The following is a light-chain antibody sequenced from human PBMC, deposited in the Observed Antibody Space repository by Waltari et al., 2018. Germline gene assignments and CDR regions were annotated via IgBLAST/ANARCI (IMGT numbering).Light chain of an antibody. CDR2: QDT. CDR3: QAWDSNSYV. V-gene: IGLV3-1*01. Sequence: SYELTQPPSVSVSPGQTASITCSGDKLGDKYACWYQQKPGQSPVVVIYQDTKRPSGIPERFSGSNSGNTATLTISETQDMDEADYYCQAWDSNSYVFGTGTKVTVL. CDR1: KLGDKY. J-gene: IGLJ1*01.